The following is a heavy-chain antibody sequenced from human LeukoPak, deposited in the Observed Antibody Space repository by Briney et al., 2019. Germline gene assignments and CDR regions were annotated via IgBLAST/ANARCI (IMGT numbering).Heavy chain of an antibody. CDR3: ARLAVAGTKYYYYYGMDV. D-gene: IGHD6-19*01. CDR1: GYTLTELS. J-gene: IGHJ6*02. V-gene: IGHV1-24*01. Sequence: GASVKVSCKVSGYTLTELSMHWVRQAPGKGLGWMGGFDPEDGETIYAQKFQGRVTMTEDTSTDTAYMELSSLRSEDTAVYYCARLAVAGTKYYYYYGMDVWGQGTTVTVSS. CDR2: FDPEDGET.